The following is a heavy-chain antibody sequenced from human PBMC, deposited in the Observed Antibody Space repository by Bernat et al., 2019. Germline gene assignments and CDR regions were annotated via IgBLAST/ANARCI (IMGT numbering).Heavy chain of an antibody. J-gene: IGHJ6*02. CDR1: RFTFSTFT. CDR3: ARGGFYYYSGLDV. CDR2: TTSDSSIV. Sequence: EVKLVESGGGLVQPGGSLKLSCAASRFTFSTFTMNWVRQAPGKGLEWISYTTSDSSIVHYADSVKGRFTISRDNAKSSLYLQMNSLRAEDTAVYYCARGGFYYYSGLDVWGQGTTVAVSS. V-gene: IGHV3-48*01.